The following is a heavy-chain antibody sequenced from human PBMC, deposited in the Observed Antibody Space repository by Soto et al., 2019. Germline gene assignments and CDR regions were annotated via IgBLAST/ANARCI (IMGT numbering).Heavy chain of an antibody. CDR2: INPNSGGT. D-gene: IGHD5-12*01. CDR1: GYTFTGYY. J-gene: IGHJ6*02. Sequence: SVKVSCKASGYTFTGYYMHWVRQAPGQGLDWMGWINPNSGGTNYAQKFQGWVTMTRDTSISTAYMELSRLRSDDTAVYYCARDGGYSGYGRYYYYGMDVWGQGTTVTVSS. V-gene: IGHV1-2*04. CDR3: ARDGGYSGYGRYYYYGMDV.